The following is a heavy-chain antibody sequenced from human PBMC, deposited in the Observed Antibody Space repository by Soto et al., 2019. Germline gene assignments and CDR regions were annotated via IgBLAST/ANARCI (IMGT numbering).Heavy chain of an antibody. CDR1: GFTFSSYA. CDR3: AKDLRESVAGTGGDY. J-gene: IGHJ4*02. CDR2: ISGSGGST. Sequence: EVQLLESGGGLVQPGGSLRLSCAASGFTFSSYAMSWVRQAPGKGLEWVSAISGSGGSTYYADSVKGRFTISSDNSKNTLYLQMNSLRAEDTAVYYCAKDLRESVAGTGGDYWGQGTLVTVSS. D-gene: IGHD6-19*01. V-gene: IGHV3-23*01.